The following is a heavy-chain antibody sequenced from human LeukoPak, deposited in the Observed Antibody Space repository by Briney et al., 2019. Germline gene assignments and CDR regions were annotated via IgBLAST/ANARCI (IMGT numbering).Heavy chain of an antibody. D-gene: IGHD6-25*01. CDR3: SSGASSANHDY. Sequence: PGGSLRLSCAASGFTLSSYWMHWVRQAPGKGLMWVSRIKGDGSYTTYADSVKGRFTISRDNAKNTLYLQMNSLRAEDTAIYYCSSGASSANHDYWGQGTLVTVSA. J-gene: IGHJ4*02. CDR1: GFTLSSYW. CDR2: IKGDGSYT. V-gene: IGHV3-74*01.